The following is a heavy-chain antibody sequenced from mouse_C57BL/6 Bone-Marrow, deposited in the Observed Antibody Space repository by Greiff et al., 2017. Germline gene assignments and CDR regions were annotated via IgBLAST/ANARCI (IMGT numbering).Heavy chain of an antibody. CDR2: IDPSDSYT. Sequence: VQLQQPGAELVKPGASVKLSCKASGYTFTSYWMQWVKQRPGQGLEWIGEIDPSDSYTNYNQKFKGKATLTVDTSSSTAYMQLSSLTSEDSAVYYCVRWITREDYWGQGTTLTVSS. D-gene: IGHD2-4*01. CDR3: VRWITREDY. J-gene: IGHJ2*01. V-gene: IGHV1-50*01. CDR1: GYTFTSYW.